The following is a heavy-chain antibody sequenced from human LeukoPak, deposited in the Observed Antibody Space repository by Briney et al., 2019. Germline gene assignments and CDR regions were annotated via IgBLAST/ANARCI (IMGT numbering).Heavy chain of an antibody. J-gene: IGHJ4*02. V-gene: IGHV4-59*01. CDR3: ARSAWSSGWPDY. CDR2: IYYSGST. D-gene: IGHD6-19*01. Sequence: SETLSLTCTVSGGSISSYYWSWIRQPPGKGLEWIGYIYYSGSTNYNPSLKSRVTISVDTSKNQFSLKLSSVTAAGTAVYYCARSAWSSGWPDYWGQGTLVTVSS. CDR1: GGSISSYY.